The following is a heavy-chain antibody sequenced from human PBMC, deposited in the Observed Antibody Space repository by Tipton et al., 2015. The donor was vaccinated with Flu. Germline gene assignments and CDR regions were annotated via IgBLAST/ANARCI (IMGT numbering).Heavy chain of an antibody. D-gene: IGHD6-13*01. V-gene: IGHV3-13*01. CDR1: GFTFSSYD. CDR3: ARGPLPDSNWYNGMDV. CDR2: IGSAGDT. J-gene: IGHJ6*02. Sequence: GSLRLSCAASGFTFSSYDMHWVRQATGRGLEWVSAIGSAGDTYYLDSVKGRFTISRDNAKNSLYLQMNSLSVDDTAVYYCARGPLPDSNWYNGMDVWGQGTTVTVSS.